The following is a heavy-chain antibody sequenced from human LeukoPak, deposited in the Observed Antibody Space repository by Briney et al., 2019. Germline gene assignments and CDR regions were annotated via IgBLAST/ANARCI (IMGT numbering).Heavy chain of an antibody. Sequence: ASVKVSCKASGYTFTHYPMIWVRQAPGQGLECMGWINTNTGNPTYAQGFTGRFLLSLDTSVGTTYLQIISLKTEDTAVYYCARGGYSRGQGSPFDYWGQGTLVTVSS. V-gene: IGHV7-4-1*02. CDR3: ARGGYSRGQGSPFDY. CDR1: GYTFTHYP. CDR2: INTNTGNP. J-gene: IGHJ4*02. D-gene: IGHD6-19*01.